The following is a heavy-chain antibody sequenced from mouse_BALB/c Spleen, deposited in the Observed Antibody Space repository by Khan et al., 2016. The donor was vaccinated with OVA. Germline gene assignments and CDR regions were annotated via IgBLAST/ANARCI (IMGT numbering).Heavy chain of an antibody. V-gene: IGHV1-7*01. CDR1: GYTFTTHW. Sequence: QVQLQQSGAELAKPGASVQMSCKASGYTFTTHWMHWVKQRPGQGLEWIGYINPTSGYTDYSENFKDKATLSADKSSSTAYMQLSRLTSEDSAVYYCTRDRIDYWGQGTTLTVSS. CDR2: INPTSGYT. CDR3: TRDRIDY. J-gene: IGHJ2*01.